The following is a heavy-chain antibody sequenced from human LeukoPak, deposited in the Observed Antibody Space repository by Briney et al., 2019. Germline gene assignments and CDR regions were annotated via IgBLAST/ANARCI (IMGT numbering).Heavy chain of an antibody. Sequence: SSVKVSCKASGGTFISYAISWVRQAPGQGLEWMGRIIPIFGTANYAQKFQGRVTITTDESTSTAYMELSSLRSEDTAVYYCATSGYSYTLKRYNWFAPWGQGTLVTASS. V-gene: IGHV1-69*05. CDR1: GGTFISYA. D-gene: IGHD5-18*01. CDR2: IIPIFGTA. J-gene: IGHJ5*02. CDR3: ATSGYSYTLKRYNWFAP.